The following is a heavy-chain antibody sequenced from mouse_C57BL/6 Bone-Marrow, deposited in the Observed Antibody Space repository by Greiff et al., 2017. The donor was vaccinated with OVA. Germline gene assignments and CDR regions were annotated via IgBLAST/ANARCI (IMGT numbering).Heavy chain of an antibody. J-gene: IGHJ2*01. CDR3: TRYWGAYYFDY. CDR2: IDPETGGT. Sequence: SGAELVRPGASVTLSCKASGYTFTDYEMHWVKQTPVHGLEWIGAIDPETGGTAYNQKFKGKAILTADKSSSTAYMELRSLTSEDSAVYYCTRYWGAYYFDYWGQGTTLTVSS. CDR1: GYTFTDYE. D-gene: IGHD4-1*01. V-gene: IGHV1-15*01.